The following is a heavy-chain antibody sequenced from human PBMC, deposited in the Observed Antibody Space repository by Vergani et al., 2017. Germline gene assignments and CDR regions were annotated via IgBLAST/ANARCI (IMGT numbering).Heavy chain of an antibody. V-gene: IGHV3-23*01. CDR1: GFTFSSYA. CDR2: ISGSGGST. D-gene: IGHD6-19*01. Sequence: EVQLLESGGGLVQPGGSLRLSCAASGFTFSSYAMSWVRQAPGKGLEWVSAISGSGGSTYYADSVKGRFTISRDNSKNTLYLQMNSLRAEDTAVYYCAKDGRGAYSSGWYGLWDWGQGTLVTVSS. J-gene: IGHJ4*02. CDR3: AKDGRGAYSSGWYGLWD.